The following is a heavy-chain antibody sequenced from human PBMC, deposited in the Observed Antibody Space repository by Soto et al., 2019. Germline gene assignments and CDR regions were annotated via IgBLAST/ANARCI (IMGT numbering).Heavy chain of an antibody. D-gene: IGHD3-9*01. Sequence: GGSLRLSCAASGFTFSSYAMHWVRQAPGKGLEWVAVISYDGSNKYYADSVKGRFTISRDNSKNTLYLQMNSLRAEDTAVYYCARDRDLVLRYIDYYGMDVWGQGTTVTVSS. CDR1: GFTFSSYA. CDR2: ISYDGSNK. J-gene: IGHJ6*02. V-gene: IGHV3-30-3*01. CDR3: ARDRDLVLRYIDYYGMDV.